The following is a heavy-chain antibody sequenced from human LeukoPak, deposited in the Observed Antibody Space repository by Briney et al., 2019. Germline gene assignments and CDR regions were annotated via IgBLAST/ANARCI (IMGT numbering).Heavy chain of an antibody. J-gene: IGHJ6*03. V-gene: IGHV5-51*01. CDR3: ARHEVDTAMVIYKDV. CDR2: IYPGDSDT. CDR1: GYSFTSYW. D-gene: IGHD5-18*01. Sequence: GESLKISCKGSGYSFTSYWTGWVRQMPGKGLEWMGIIYPGDSDTRYSPSFQGQVTISADKSISTAYLQWSSLKASDTAMYYCARHEVDTAMVIYKDVWGKGTTVTVSS.